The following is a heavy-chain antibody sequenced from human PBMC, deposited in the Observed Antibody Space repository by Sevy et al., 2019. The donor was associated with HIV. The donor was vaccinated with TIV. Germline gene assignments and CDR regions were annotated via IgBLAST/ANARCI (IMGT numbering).Heavy chain of an antibody. V-gene: IGHV3-15*07. J-gene: IGHJ1*01. CDR1: GFTFSNAW. D-gene: IGHD1-7*01. Sequence: GGSLRLSCAASGFTFSNAWMNWVRQAPGKGLEWVGRIKSKTDGGTTDYAAPVKGRFTISRDDSKNTLYVQMNSLKTEEPAVYFCTTDIYNWDYPPYPTTHSSWGQGALVTVSS. CDR2: IKSKTDGGTT. CDR3: TTDIYNWDYPPYPTTHSS.